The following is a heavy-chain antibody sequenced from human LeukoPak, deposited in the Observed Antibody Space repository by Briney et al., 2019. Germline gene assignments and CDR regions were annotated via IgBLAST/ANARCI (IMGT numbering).Heavy chain of an antibody. Sequence: GGSLRLSCAASGFTFRSYGMSWVRQAPGKGLEWVSAICGSGGNKYYADSVKGRFTISRDNSKHTLYLQMNSLRAEDTAVYYCAKDFLLTYDSSGSFDYWGQGTLVTVSS. D-gene: IGHD3-22*01. V-gene: IGHV3-23*01. CDR1: GFTFRSYG. CDR2: ICGSGGNK. J-gene: IGHJ4*02. CDR3: AKDFLLTYDSSGSFDY.